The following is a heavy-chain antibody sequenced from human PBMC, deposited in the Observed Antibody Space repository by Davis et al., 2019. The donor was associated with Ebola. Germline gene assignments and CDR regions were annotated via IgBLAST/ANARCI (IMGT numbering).Heavy chain of an antibody. Sequence: GGSLRLSCAASGFTFSDYAMSWVRQAPGKGLEWVSGSGRDGDVYHADSVKGRFTISRDTSKNILYLQMNSLTGDDTAVYYCAKDIGVFYGSGSCFDYWGQGTLVTVSP. D-gene: IGHD3-10*01. J-gene: IGHJ4*02. CDR2: SGRDGDV. CDR3: AKDIGVFYGSGSCFDY. V-gene: IGHV3-23*01. CDR1: GFTFSDYA.